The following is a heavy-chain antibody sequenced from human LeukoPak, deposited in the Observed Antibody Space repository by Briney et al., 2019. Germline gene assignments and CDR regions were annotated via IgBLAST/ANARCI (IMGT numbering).Heavy chain of an antibody. V-gene: IGHV1-8*01. J-gene: IGHJ5*02. CDR1: GYTFSSYD. CDR3: ARRVRGNWFDP. CDR2: MNPNSGNT. Sequence: GASVKVSCKASGYTFSSYDINWVRQATGQGLEWMGWMNPNSGNTGYVQKFQGRVTITRNTSISTAYMELSSLRSEDTAVYYCARRVRGNWFDPWGQGTLVTVSS. D-gene: IGHD3-10*01.